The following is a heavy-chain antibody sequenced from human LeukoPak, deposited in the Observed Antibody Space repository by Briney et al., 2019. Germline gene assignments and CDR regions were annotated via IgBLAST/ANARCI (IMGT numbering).Heavy chain of an antibody. V-gene: IGHV1-69*13. J-gene: IGHJ4*02. CDR1: GGTFSSYA. CDR3: ATDMSGGSWAYLDY. D-gene: IGHD2-15*01. Sequence: SVKVSCKASGGTFSSYAISWVRQAAGQGLEGMGGIIPIFGTAYYAQKFQGRVTITADESTSTAYMELSSLRSEDTAVYYCATDMSGGSWAYLDYWGQGTLVTVSS. CDR2: IIPIFGTA.